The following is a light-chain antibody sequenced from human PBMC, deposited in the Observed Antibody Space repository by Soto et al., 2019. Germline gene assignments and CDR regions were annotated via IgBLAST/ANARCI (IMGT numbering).Light chain of an antibody. CDR3: MQALQTPWT. V-gene: IGKV2-28*01. CDR1: QSLLHSNGYNY. J-gene: IGKJ1*01. Sequence: DIVMTQSPLSLPVTPGEPASISCRSSQSLLHSNGYNYLDWYLQMPGQSPKLLIYLGYNRAFGVRDRFSGSGSGTDFTLKISRVEAEDVGVYYCMQALQTPWTFGQGTKVEIK. CDR2: LGY.